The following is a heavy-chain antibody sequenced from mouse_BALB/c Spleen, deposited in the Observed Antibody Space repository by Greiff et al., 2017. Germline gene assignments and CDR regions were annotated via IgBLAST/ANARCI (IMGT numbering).Heavy chain of an antibody. Sequence: EVKLMESGPGLVKPSQSLSLTCTVTGYSITSDYAWNWIRQFPGNKLEWMGYISYSGSTSYNPSLKSRISITRDTSKNQFFLQLNSVTTEDTATYYCARGTTVVALDFDYWGQGTTLTVSS. D-gene: IGHD1-1*01. V-gene: IGHV3-2*02. J-gene: IGHJ2*01. CDR1: GYSITSDYA. CDR3: ARGTTVVALDFDY. CDR2: ISYSGST.